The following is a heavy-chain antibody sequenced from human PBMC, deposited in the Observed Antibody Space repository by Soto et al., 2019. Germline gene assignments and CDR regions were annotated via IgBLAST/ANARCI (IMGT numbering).Heavy chain of an antibody. CDR1: GFTFSSYA. J-gene: IGHJ4*02. D-gene: IGHD1-26*01. CDR2: ISGSGGST. CDR3: AKGPSGSYYRGPLDY. V-gene: IGHV3-23*01. Sequence: GGSLRLSCAASGFTFSSYAMSWVRQAPGKGLEWVSAISGSGGSTYYADSVKGRFTISRDNSKNTLYLQMNSLRAEDTAVYYCAKGPSGSYYRGPLDYWGQGTLVTVSS.